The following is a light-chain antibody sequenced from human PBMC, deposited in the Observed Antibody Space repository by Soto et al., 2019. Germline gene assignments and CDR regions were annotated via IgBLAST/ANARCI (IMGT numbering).Light chain of an antibody. J-gene: IGLJ3*02. CDR1: NRDVGSYNL. V-gene: IGLV2-14*01. Sequence: QSVRTQPASVSGSPGQSITIACTGPNRDVGSYNLVSWYQQRPGEAPKLIISEVRNRPSGISYRFTGSKSGNTASLTISGLQAEDEADYYCSSYTTTSTLVFGGGTKVTVL. CDR3: SSYTTTSTLV. CDR2: EVR.